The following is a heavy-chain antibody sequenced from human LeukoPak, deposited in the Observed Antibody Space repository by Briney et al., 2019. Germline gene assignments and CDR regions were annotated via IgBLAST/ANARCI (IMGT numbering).Heavy chain of an antibody. D-gene: IGHD5-18*01. CDR2: ISSSGSCI. V-gene: IGHV3-21*01. Sequence: GGSLRLSCAASGFTFSSYSMNWVRQAPGKGLEWVSSISSSGSCIYYADSVKGRFTISRDNAKNSLYLQMNSLRAEDTAVYYCARVGGYSYEKGFDYWGQGTLVTVSS. J-gene: IGHJ4*02. CDR1: GFTFSSYS. CDR3: ARVGGYSYEKGFDY.